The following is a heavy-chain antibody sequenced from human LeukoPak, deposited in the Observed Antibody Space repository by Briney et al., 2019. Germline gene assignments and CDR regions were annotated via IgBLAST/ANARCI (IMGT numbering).Heavy chain of an antibody. CDR2: IYSGGRT. CDR3: ARNKWGDYTASDY. CDR1: GFTVSSNY. V-gene: IGHV3-53*01. Sequence: GGSLRLSCAASGFTVSSNYMNWVRQAPGKGLEWVSVIYSGGRTYYADSVKGRFTISRDNSKNTLYLQMNSLRAEDTAVYYCARNKWGDYTASDYWGQGTLVTVSS. J-gene: IGHJ4*02. D-gene: IGHD4-17*01.